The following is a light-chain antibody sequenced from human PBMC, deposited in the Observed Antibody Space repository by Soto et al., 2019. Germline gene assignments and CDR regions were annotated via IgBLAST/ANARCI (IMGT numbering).Light chain of an antibody. Sequence: DIQMTQSPSSLSASVGDRVTITCRASQDISNYLNWYQQRPGKAPKLLIYDASNLERGVPSRFSGTRSGTHFTFAITSLQPEDVATNYCQQSDSLPITFGQGPRLEI. CDR1: QDISNY. J-gene: IGKJ5*01. V-gene: IGKV1-33*01. CDR3: QQSDSLPIT. CDR2: DAS.